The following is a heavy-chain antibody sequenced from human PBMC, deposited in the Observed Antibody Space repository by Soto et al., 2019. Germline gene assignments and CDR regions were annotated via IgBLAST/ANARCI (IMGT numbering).Heavy chain of an antibody. CDR3: ARHRGRIAAAGTSSYYYYGMDV. CDR1: GYSFTSYW. J-gene: IGHJ6*02. CDR2: IDPSDSYT. Sequence: LGESLKISCKGSGYSFTSYWISWVRQMPGKGLEWMGRIDPSDSYTNYSPSFQGHVTISADKSISTAYLQWSSLKASDTAMYYCARHRGRIAAAGTSSYYYYGMDVWGQGTTVTVS. V-gene: IGHV5-10-1*01. D-gene: IGHD6-13*01.